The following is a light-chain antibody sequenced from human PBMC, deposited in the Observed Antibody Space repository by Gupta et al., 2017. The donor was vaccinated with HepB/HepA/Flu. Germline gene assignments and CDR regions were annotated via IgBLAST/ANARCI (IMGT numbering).Light chain of an antibody. CDR1: LSVSSSN. CDR2: GAS. J-gene: IGKJ1*01. V-gene: IGKV3-20*01. Sequence: EIVLTQSPCTLSLSPGDRATLSCRASLSVSSSNLGWYQQKPGQASRLPITGASTRATGITDRVSGSGSGTDFTITISSLEPEDLAVYYCKQSADSPPTFGQGTKVEIE. CDR3: KQSADSPPT.